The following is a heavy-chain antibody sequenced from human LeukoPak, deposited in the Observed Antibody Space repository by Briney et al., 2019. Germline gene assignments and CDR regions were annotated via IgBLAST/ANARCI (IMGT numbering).Heavy chain of an antibody. D-gene: IGHD3-3*01. CDR1: GGSISSGSYY. CDR3: TRAAKMRFLEWFPFDP. V-gene: IGHV4-61*02. CDR2: IHTSGST. J-gene: IGHJ5*02. Sequence: SQTLSLTCTVSGGSISSGSYYGTWIRQPAGKGLEWIRRIHTSGSTGYSPSLKSRVTISLDTSKNQFSLRLSSVTAPETAVYYGTRAAKMRFLEWFPFDPWGQGTLVTISS.